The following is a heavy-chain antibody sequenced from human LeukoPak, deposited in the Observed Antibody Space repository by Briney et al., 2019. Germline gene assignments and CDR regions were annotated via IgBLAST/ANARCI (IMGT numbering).Heavy chain of an antibody. CDR2: IIPIFGTA. CDR1: GYTFTSNY. Sequence: ASVKVSCKASGYTFTSNYIHWVRQAPGQGLEWMGGIIPIFGTANYAQKFQGRVTITADESTSTAYMELSSLRSEDTAVYYCAIGRDYYDSSGYSTFDYWGQGTLVTVSS. CDR3: AIGRDYYDSSGYSTFDY. V-gene: IGHV1-69*13. J-gene: IGHJ4*02. D-gene: IGHD3-22*01.